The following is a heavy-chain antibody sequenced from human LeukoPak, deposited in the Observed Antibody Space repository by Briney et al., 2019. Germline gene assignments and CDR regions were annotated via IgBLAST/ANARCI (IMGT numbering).Heavy chain of an antibody. Sequence: GGSLRLSCAASGFTFSSYPMTWVRQAPGKGLEWVSSISVSGGSTYYADSVKVRFTIYRDNSKNTLNLQMNSLRAEDAAVYYCAKSLYTSSWYGFDYWGQGTLVTVSS. CDR1: GFTFSSYP. D-gene: IGHD6-13*01. V-gene: IGHV3-23*01. J-gene: IGHJ4*02. CDR2: ISVSGGST. CDR3: AKSLYTSSWYGFDY.